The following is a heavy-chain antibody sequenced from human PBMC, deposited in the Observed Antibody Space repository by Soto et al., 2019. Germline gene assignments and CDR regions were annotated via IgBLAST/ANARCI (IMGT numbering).Heavy chain of an antibody. J-gene: IGHJ4*02. CDR3: ARSRDGYNFDY. CDR1: GYSFTSYW. V-gene: IGHV5-51*01. D-gene: IGHD5-12*01. Sequence: GESLKISCKGSGYSFTSYWIAWVRQMPGKGLEWMGIINPGDFDARYGPSFQGQVTVSADKSINTAYLQWNSLKAPDTAMYYCARSRDGYNFDYWGQGTLVTVSS. CDR2: INPGDFDA.